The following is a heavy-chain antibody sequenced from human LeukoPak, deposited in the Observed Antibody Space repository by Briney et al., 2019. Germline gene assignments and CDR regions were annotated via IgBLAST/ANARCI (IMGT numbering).Heavy chain of an antibody. CDR3: AKDLTLYGDFPYFDS. CDR2: IFSTDKT. V-gene: IGHV3-53*01. J-gene: IGHJ4*02. D-gene: IGHD4-17*01. Sequence: GGSLRLSCAASGITVSTNYMNWVRQAPGKGLEWVSVIFSTDKTNYADSVQGRFTISRDPSKNTVYLQMNSLRGEDTAVYYCAKDLTLYGDFPYFDSWGQGTLVTVSS. CDR1: GITVSTNY.